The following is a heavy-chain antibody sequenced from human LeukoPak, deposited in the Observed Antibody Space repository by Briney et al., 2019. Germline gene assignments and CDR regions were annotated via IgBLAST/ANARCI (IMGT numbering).Heavy chain of an antibody. CDR1: GFTFNNYA. D-gene: IGHD4-17*01. Sequence: PGGSLRLSCAASGFTFNNYAMNWVRQAPGNGLEWDSSISGGGETTYYADSAKGRFTISRDNSQNTLYLQMNSLRAEDTAVYYCARDYADYVGYFFFDYWGQGTLVTVSS. V-gene: IGHV3-23*01. J-gene: IGHJ4*02. CDR3: ARDYADYVGYFFFDY. CDR2: ISGGGETT.